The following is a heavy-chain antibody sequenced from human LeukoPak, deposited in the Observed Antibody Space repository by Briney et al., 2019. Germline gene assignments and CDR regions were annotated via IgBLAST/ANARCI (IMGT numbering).Heavy chain of an antibody. CDR1: GYTFTSYY. J-gene: IGHJ6*02. Sequence: ASVKVSCKASGYTFTSYYMHWVRQAPGQGLEWRGIINPSGGSTSYAQKFQGRVTMTRDTSTSTVYMELSSLRSEDTAVYYCARDLLVQTDDYYYGMDVWGQGTTVTVSS. CDR2: INPSGGST. V-gene: IGHV1-46*01. CDR3: ARDLLVQTDDYYYGMDV. D-gene: IGHD1-1*01.